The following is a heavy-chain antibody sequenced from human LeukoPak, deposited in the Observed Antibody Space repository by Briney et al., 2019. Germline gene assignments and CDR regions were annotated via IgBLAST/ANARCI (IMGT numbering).Heavy chain of an antibody. D-gene: IGHD1-14*01. CDR1: GGSISSGDYY. CDR2: IYYSGST. CDR3: ARETGLYYFDY. J-gene: IGHJ4*02. Sequence: SETLSLTCTVSGGSISSGDYYWNWIRQPPGKGLEWIGHIYYSGSTYYNPPLKSRVTISVDTSRNQFSLKLSSVTAADTAVYFCARETGLYYFDYWGQGTLVTVSS. V-gene: IGHV4-30-4*01.